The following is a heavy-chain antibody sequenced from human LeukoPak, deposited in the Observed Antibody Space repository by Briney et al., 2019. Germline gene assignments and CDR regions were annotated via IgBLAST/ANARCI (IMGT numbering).Heavy chain of an antibody. J-gene: IGHJ4*02. CDR1: GFTFSSSW. V-gene: IGHV3-7*01. CDR3: ARDYVWGSSESDY. D-gene: IGHD3-10*02. CDR2: IKQDGSEK. Sequence: PGGSLRLSCAASGFTFSSSWMTWVRQAPGKGLEWVANIKQDGSEKYYVDSVKGRFTISRDNAKNSLYLHMNSLRVEDTAIYYCARDYVWGSSESDYWGQGTLVTVSS.